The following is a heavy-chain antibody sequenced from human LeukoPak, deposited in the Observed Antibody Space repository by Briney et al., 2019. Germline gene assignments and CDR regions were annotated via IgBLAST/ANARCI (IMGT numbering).Heavy chain of an antibody. J-gene: IGHJ4*02. CDR2: ISSSGSTI. Sequence: GGSLRLSCAASGFIFSSYEMNWVRQAPGKGLEWVSYISSSGSTIYYADSVKGRFTISRDNAKNSLYLQMNSLRAEDTAVYYCAAYYYDSSGYGFDYWGQGTLVTVSS. D-gene: IGHD3-22*01. CDR1: GFIFSSYE. CDR3: AAYYYDSSGYGFDY. V-gene: IGHV3-48*03.